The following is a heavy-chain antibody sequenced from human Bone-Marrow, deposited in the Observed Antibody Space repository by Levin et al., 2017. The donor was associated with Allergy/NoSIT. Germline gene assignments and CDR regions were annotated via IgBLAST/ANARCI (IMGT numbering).Heavy chain of an antibody. CDR2: IKNKADGGTT. CDR1: GFTFSDAW. CDR3: TTVRDGSTSHYYYYYMDV. D-gene: IGHD2-2*01. J-gene: IGHJ6*03. V-gene: IGHV3-15*01. Sequence: GGSLRLSCAASGFTFSDAWMSWVRQAPGKGLEWVGRIKNKADGGTTDYAVPVKGRFTISRDDSENTLFLQMNSLKTEDTAVYYCTTVRDGSTSHYYYYYMDVWGKGTTVTVSS.